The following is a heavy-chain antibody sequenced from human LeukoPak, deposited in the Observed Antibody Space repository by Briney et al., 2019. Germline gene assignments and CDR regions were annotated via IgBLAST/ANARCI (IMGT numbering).Heavy chain of an antibody. V-gene: IGHV3-21*01. CDR3: ARVGIYLGGSFDY. D-gene: IGHD2-2*02. CDR2: ITSSPRH. CDR1: GFTFSFYT. J-gene: IGHJ4*02. Sequence: GGSLRLSCEASGFTFSFYTMTWVRQAPGKGLEWVSSITSSPRHADSVKGRFTISRDNAKNSLYLQMNSLRAEDTAVYYCARVGIYLGGSFDYWGQGTLVTVSS.